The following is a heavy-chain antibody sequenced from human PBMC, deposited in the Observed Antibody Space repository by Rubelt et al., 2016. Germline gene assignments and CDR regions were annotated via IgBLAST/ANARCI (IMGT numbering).Heavy chain of an antibody. D-gene: IGHD5-24*01. V-gene: IGHV1-69*05. Sequence: GGIIPIFGTANYAQKLQGRVTMTTDTSTSTAYMELRSLRSDDTAVYYCARRDGYNPDYWGQGTLVTVSS. CDR3: ARRDGYNPDY. CDR2: IIPIFGTA. J-gene: IGHJ4*02.